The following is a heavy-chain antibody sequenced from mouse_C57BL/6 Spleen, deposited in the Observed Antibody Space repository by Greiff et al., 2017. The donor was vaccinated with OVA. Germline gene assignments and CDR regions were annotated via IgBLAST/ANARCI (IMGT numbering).Heavy chain of an antibody. D-gene: IGHD1-1*01. CDR3: ARYYYGSSYYFDY. CDR2: IHPNRGST. V-gene: IGHV1-64*01. CDR1: GYTFTSYW. J-gene: IGHJ2*01. Sequence: QVQLQQPGAELVKPGASVKLSCKASGYTFTSYWMHWVKQRPGQGLEWIGMIHPNRGSTNYNEKFKSKATLTVDKSSSTAYMQLSSLTSEDSAVYYCARYYYGSSYYFDYWGQGTTLTVSS.